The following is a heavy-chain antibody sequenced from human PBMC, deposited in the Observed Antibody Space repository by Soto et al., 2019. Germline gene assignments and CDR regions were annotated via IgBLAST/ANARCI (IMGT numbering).Heavy chain of an antibody. J-gene: IGHJ6*02. CDR2: ISGSGGST. D-gene: IGHD3-10*01. CDR3: GEYLYKYYYYYGMDV. V-gene: IGHV3-23*01. CDR1: GFTFSNYA. Sequence: GGSLRLSCAASGFTFSNYAMSWVRQAPGKGLEWVSAISGSGGSTYHADSVKGRFSISRDNSKNTLYLQMNSLRAADAAVYYCGEYLYKYYYYYGMDVWGQGTTVTVSS.